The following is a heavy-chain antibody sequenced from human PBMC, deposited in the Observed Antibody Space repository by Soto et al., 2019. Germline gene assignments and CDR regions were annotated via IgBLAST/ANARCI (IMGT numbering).Heavy chain of an antibody. J-gene: IGHJ6*02. V-gene: IGHV4-4*02. D-gene: IGHD3-3*01. CDR3: ARIKGSTIFGVVIDPYYYYGMDV. CDR1: GGSIISSNW. Sequence: SETLSLTCAVSGGSIISSNWWSWVRQPPGKGLEWIGEIYHSGSTNYNPSLKSRVTISVDKSKNQFSLKLSSVTAADTAVYYCARIKGSTIFGVVIDPYYYYGMDVWGQGTTVTVSS. CDR2: IYHSGST.